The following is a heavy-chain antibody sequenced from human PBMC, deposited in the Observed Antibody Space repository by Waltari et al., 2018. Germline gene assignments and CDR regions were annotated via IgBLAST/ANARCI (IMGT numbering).Heavy chain of an antibody. J-gene: IGHJ4*02. CDR3: ARSGGTVTTVDY. D-gene: IGHD4-17*01. CDR1: GYSISSGCS. V-gene: IGHV4-38-2*01. Sequence: QVQLQESGPGLVKPSETLSLPCAVSGYSISSGCSWGWTRQPPGKGLEWIGSIYHSGSTYYNPSLKSRVTISVDTSKNQFSLKLSSVTAADTAVYYCARSGGTVTTVDYWGQGTLVTVSS. CDR2: IYHSGST.